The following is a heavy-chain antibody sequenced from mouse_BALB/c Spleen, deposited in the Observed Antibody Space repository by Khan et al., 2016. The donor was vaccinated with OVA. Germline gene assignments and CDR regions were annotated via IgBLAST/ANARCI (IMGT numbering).Heavy chain of an antibody. V-gene: IGHV1S137*01. CDR1: GYTFTDFT. CDR3: GRGGGGDRFAY. CDR2: ISTYYGDA. Sequence: QVQLQQSGAELVRPGVSVKISCKGSGYTFTDFTMHWVKQSHAKSLEWIGVISTYYGDATHNEKFKGKATLTVDKSSSTAYMELARLTSEDSAIXCCGRGGGGDRFAYWGQGTLVTVSA. J-gene: IGHJ3*01.